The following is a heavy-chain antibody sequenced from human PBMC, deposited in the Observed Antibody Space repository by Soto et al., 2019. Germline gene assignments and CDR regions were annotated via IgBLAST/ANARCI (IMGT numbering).Heavy chain of an antibody. J-gene: IGHJ4*02. CDR2: IIPIFGTA. CDR3: ARVGRIAVAGTWGSFFDY. CDR1: GGTFSSYA. D-gene: IGHD6-19*01. V-gene: IGHV1-69*01. Sequence: QAQLVQSGAEVKKPGSSVMVSCKASGGTFSSYAISWVRQALGQGLEWTGGIIPIFGTAYYAQKFQGRVTITADESTSKAYSELSSLRSEDTAVYYCARVGRIAVAGTWGSFFDYWGQGTLVTVSS.